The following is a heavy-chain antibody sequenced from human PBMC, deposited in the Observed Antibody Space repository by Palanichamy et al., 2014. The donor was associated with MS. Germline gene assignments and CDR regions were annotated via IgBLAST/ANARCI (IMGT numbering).Heavy chain of an antibody. V-gene: IGHV3-48*03. D-gene: IGHD2-21*01. CDR1: GFTSSSYD. CDR2: ISSGATTI. J-gene: IGHJ4*02. CDR3: ATGFRRADY. Sequence: EVQLVESGGGLVQPGRSLRLSCAASGFTSSSYDMNWVRQAPGKGLEWVSYISSGATTIYYADSVKGRFTISRDNAKNSLYLQMNSLRAEDTAVYYCATGFRRADYWGQGTLVTVSS.